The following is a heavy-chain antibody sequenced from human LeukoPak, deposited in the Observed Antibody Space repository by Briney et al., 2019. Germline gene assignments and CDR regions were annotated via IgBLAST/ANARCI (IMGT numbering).Heavy chain of an antibody. J-gene: IGHJ5*02. V-gene: IGHV4-4*07. CDR2: IYTSGST. Sequence: PSETLSLTCTVSGGSISSYYWSWIRQPAGKGLEWIGRIYTSGSTNYNPSLKSRVTISVDTSKNQFSLKLSSVTAADTAVYYCARENCSGGTCYTVGGDWFDPWGQGTLVAVSS. D-gene: IGHD2-15*01. CDR3: ARENCSGGTCYTVGGDWFDP. CDR1: GGSISSYY.